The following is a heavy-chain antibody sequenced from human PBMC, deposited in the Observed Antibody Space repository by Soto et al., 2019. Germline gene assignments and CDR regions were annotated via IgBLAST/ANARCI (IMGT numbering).Heavy chain of an antibody. V-gene: IGHV3-21*01. D-gene: IGHD6-19*01. CDR3: ALLTSGWYGDFDF. J-gene: IGHJ4*02. CDR2: ISSGHGDI. Sequence: GGSLRLSCAASGFTFSSYSLSWVRQAPGKGLEWVSSISSGHGDIYYADSVKGRFIGSRDNAKNLLFLQMNNLRVEDTAVYYCALLTSGWYGDFDFWGQGTLVTVSS. CDR1: GFTFSSYS.